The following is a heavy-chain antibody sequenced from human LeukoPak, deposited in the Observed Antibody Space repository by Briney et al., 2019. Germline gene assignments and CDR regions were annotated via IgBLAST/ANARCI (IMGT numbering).Heavy chain of an antibody. CDR1: GYTFTGYY. V-gene: IGHV1-2*02. CDR3: ARTIRYFDWLPQYYFDY. D-gene: IGHD3-9*01. J-gene: IGHJ4*02. Sequence: ASVKVSCKASGYTFTGYYMHWVRQAPGQGLEWMGWINPNSGGTNYAQKLQGRVTMTRDTSISTAYMELSRLRSDDTAVYYCARTIRYFDWLPQYYFDYWGQGTLVTVSS. CDR2: INPNSGGT.